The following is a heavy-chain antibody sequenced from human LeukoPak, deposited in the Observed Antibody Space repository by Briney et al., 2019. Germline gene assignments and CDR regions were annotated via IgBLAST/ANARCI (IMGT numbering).Heavy chain of an antibody. Sequence: GGSLRLSCAASGFTFSSYSMNWVRQAPGKGLEWVSSISSSSNYIYYADSMKGRFTISRDNAKNSLYLQMNSLRAEDTAVYYCARSTSAFDIWGQGTMVTVSA. CDR2: ISSSSNYI. D-gene: IGHD1-1*01. CDR1: GFTFSSYS. V-gene: IGHV3-21*01. J-gene: IGHJ3*02. CDR3: ARSTSAFDI.